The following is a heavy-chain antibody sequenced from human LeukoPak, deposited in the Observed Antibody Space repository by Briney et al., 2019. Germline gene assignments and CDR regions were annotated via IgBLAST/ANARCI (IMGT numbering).Heavy chain of an antibody. V-gene: IGHV3-64*01. Sequence: GGSLRLSCAASGFTFSSYAMHWVRQAPGKGLEYVSAISSNGGSTYYANSVKGRFTISRDNSKNTLYLQMGSLRAADMAVYYCARLYSSGWYFDYWGQGTLVTVSS. CDR2: ISSNGGST. D-gene: IGHD6-19*01. CDR3: ARLYSSGWYFDY. CDR1: GFTFSSYA. J-gene: IGHJ4*02.